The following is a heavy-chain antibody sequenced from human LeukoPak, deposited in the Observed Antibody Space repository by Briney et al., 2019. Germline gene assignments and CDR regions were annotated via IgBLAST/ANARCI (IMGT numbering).Heavy chain of an antibody. V-gene: IGHV3-11*03. D-gene: IGHD6-13*01. J-gene: IGHJ6*02. CDR1: GFTFDDYA. CDR3: ASMAAAAPYYYYGMDV. CDR2: ISSSSSYT. Sequence: PGGSLRLSCAASGFTFDDYAMHWVRQAPGKGLEWVSYISSSSSYTNYADSVKGRFTISRDNAKNSLYLQMNSLRAEDTAVYYCASMAAAAPYYYYGMDVWGQGTTVTVSS.